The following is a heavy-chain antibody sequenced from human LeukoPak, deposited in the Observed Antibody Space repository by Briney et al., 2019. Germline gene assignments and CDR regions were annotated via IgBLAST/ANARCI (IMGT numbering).Heavy chain of an antibody. D-gene: IGHD3-10*01. CDR2: ISGGGGST. CDR3: AKDGLYGSGSYLLHYYFDY. Sequence: GGSLRLSCAASGFTFSSYAMSWVRQAPGKGLEWVSAISGGGGSTYYADSVKGRFTISRGNSKNTLYLQMNSLRAEDTAVYYCAKDGLYGSGSYLLHYYFDYWGQGTLVTVSS. V-gene: IGHV3-23*01. CDR1: GFTFSSYA. J-gene: IGHJ4*02.